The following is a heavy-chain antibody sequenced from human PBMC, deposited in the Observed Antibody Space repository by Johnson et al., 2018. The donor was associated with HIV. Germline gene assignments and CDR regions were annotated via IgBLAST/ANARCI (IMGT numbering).Heavy chain of an antibody. CDR1: GFTFSSYD. V-gene: IGHV3-13*01. Sequence: VQLVESGGGLVQPGGSLRLSCAASGFTFSSYDIHWVRQATGKGLESVSPIGPAADTYYPGSVKGRFTISRDNSKNTLYLQMNSLRAEDTAVYYCAGEGGIGLSPGSLVIWGQGTMVTVSS. CDR2: IGPAADT. J-gene: IGHJ3*02. CDR3: AGEGGIGLSPGSLVI. D-gene: IGHD3/OR15-3a*01.